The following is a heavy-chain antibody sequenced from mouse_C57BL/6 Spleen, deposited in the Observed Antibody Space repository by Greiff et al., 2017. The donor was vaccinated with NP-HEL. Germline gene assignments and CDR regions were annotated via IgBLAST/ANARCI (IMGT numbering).Heavy chain of an antibody. CDR3: ARDGATVVAPYYFDY. J-gene: IGHJ2*01. CDR2: ISDGGSYT. D-gene: IGHD1-1*01. CDR1: GFTFSSYA. Sequence: VQLVESGGGLVKPGGSLKLSCAASGFTFSSYAMSWVRQTPEKRLEWVATISDGGSYTYYPDNVKGRFTISRDNAKNNLYLQMSHLKSEDTAMYYCARDGATVVAPYYFDYWGQGTTLTVSS. V-gene: IGHV5-4*01.